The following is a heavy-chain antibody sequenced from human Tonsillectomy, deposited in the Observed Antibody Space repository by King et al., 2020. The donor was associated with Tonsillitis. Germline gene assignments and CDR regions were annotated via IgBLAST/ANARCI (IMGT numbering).Heavy chain of an antibody. D-gene: IGHD6-6*01. V-gene: IGHV4-34*01. Sequence: HVQLQQWGAGLLKPSETLSLTCAVYGGSFSGYYWSWIRQPPGKGLEWIGEINHSGSTNYNPSLKSRVTISVDTSKNQFSLKLSSVTAADTAVYYYAIIAARDSVDYWGQGTLVTVSS. CDR1: GGSFSGYY. J-gene: IGHJ4*02. CDR3: AIIAARDSVDY. CDR2: INHSGST.